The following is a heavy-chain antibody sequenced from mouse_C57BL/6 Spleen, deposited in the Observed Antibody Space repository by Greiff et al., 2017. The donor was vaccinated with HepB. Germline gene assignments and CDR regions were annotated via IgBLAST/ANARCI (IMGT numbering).Heavy chain of an antibody. CDR1: GFTFSSYA. V-gene: IGHV5-4*01. CDR2: ISDGGSYT. Sequence: DVKLVESGGGLVKPGGSLKLSCAASGFTFSSYAMSWVRQTPEKRLEWVATISDGGSYTYYPDNVKGRFTISRDNAKNNLYLQMSHLKSEDTAMYYCAREGGGSGYFYYAMDYWGQGTSVTVSS. D-gene: IGHD3-2*02. CDR3: AREGGGSGYFYYAMDY. J-gene: IGHJ4*01.